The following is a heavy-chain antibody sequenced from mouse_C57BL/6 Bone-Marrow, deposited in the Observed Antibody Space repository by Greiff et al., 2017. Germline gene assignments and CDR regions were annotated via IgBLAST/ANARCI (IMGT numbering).Heavy chain of an antibody. D-gene: IGHD2-2*01. CDR2: INYDGSST. CDR3: ARDGGYYNAMDY. CDR1: GFTFSDYY. V-gene: IGHV5-16*01. J-gene: IGHJ4*01. Sequence: EVQVVESEGGLVQPGSSMKLSCTASGFTFSDYYMAWVRQVPEKGLEWVANINYDGSSTYYLDSLKSRFIISRDNANNILYLQMSSLKSEDTATYYCARDGGYYNAMDYWGQGTSVTVSS.